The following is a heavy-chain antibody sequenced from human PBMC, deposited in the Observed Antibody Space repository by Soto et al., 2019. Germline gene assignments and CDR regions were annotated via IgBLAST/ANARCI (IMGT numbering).Heavy chain of an antibody. J-gene: IGHJ4*02. Sequence: ASVKVSCKASGYTFTSYAMHWVRQAPGQRLEWMGWINAGNGNTKYSQKFQGRVTITRDTSASTAYMELSSLRSEDTAVYYCARDGFGTTGTFPFDYWGQGTLVTVSS. V-gene: IGHV1-3*01. CDR1: GYTFTSYA. CDR2: INAGNGNT. D-gene: IGHD1-1*01. CDR3: ARDGFGTTGTFPFDY.